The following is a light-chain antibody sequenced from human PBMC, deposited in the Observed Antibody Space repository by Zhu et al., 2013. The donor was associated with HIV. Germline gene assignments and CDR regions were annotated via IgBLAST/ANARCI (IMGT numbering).Light chain of an antibody. CDR2: EAT. J-gene: IGKJ1*01. V-gene: IGKV1-5*03. CDR1: QNIDSH. Sequence: DTQMTQSPSTLSASVGDRVTMTCRASQNIDSHLAWYQHKPGKAPKLLIFEATTLESGVPSRFSGGRSGTEFTFTISSLQADDFATYFCQQYRSYWAFGQGTKVEIK. CDR3: QQYRSYWA.